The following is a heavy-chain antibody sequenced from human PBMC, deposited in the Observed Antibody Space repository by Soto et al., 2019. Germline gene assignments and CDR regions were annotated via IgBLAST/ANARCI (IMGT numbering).Heavy chain of an antibody. Sequence: SGPTLVNPTQTLTLTCTFSGFSLSTSGVGVGWIRQPPGKALEWLALIYWDDDKRYSPSLKSRLTITKDTSKNQVVLTMTNMDPVDTATYYCAHRQGYSSREYNWFDPWGQGTLVTVSS. D-gene: IGHD6-13*01. CDR3: AHRQGYSSREYNWFDP. CDR2: IYWDDDK. V-gene: IGHV2-5*02. CDR1: GFSLSTSGVG. J-gene: IGHJ5*02.